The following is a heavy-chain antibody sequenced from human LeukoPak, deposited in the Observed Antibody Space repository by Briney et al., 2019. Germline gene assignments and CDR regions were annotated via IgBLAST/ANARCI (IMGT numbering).Heavy chain of an antibody. D-gene: IGHD6-13*01. J-gene: IGHJ3*02. CDR1: GGTFSSYA. CDR2: INPSGGST. Sequence: ASVKVSCEASGGTFSSYAISWVRQAPGQGLEWMGLINPSGGSTSYAQKFQGRVTMTRDTSTSTVYMELSSLRSEDTAVYYCARDGYSSSAYDAFDIWGQGTTVTVSS. V-gene: IGHV1-46*01. CDR3: ARDGYSSSAYDAFDI.